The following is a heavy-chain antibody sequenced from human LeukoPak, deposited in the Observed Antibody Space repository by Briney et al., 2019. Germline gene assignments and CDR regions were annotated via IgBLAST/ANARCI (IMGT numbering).Heavy chain of an antibody. CDR3: ARQGYYSSTSCYLENWFDP. V-gene: IGHV5-51*01. Sequence: GESLKISCKGSGYSFTSYWIGWVRQMPGKGLEWMGIIYPGDSDTRYSPSFQGQVTISADKSISTAYLQWSSLKASDTAMYYCARQGYYSSTSCYLENWFDPWGQGTLVTVSS. CDR2: IYPGDSDT. CDR1: GYSFTSYW. D-gene: IGHD2-2*01. J-gene: IGHJ5*02.